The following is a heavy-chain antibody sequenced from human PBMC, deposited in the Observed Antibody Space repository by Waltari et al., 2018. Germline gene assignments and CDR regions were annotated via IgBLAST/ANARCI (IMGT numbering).Heavy chain of an antibody. CDR2: IIPIFGTA. J-gene: IGHJ4*02. V-gene: IGHV1-69*15. CDR1: GGPFSRYA. Sequence: QVQLVQSRAEVKKPGSSVKVSFNAAGGPFSRYALSWVRQAPGQGLEWMGRIIPIFGTANYAQKFQGRVTITADESTSTAYMELSSLRSEDTAVYYCARGNSYGIDYWGQGTLVTVSS. D-gene: IGHD5-18*01. CDR3: ARGNSYGIDY.